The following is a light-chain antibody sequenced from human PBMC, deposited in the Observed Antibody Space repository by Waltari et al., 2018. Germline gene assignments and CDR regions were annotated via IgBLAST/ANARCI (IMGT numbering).Light chain of an antibody. Sequence: DIVMTQSPLPLPVPPGEPASIPCRSSQSPLHSNGYSALGWYLQKAGQPPPLLIDLVSNRASGVPDRFSGSGSGTDCTLKISRVEADDVGVYYCMQTLQSRTLGQGTKVEI. V-gene: IGKV2-28*01. J-gene: IGKJ1*01. CDR3: MQTLQSRT. CDR1: QSPLHSNGYSA. CDR2: LVS.